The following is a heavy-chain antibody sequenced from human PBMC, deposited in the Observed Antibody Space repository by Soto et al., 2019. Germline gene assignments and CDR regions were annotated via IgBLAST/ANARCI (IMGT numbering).Heavy chain of an antibody. CDR2: ISTSGIST. Sequence: EVQLLESGGGLVQPGGSLRLSCAASGFTFSSYAMSWVRQAPGKGLEWVSGISTSGISTYYADSVRGRFTISRDNSKNTLXLQMNSLRAEXTAXXXXAXDPYDSSGYYHNHWGQGTLVTVSS. CDR3: AXDPYDSSGYYHNH. CDR1: GFTFSSYA. J-gene: IGHJ5*02. V-gene: IGHV3-23*01. D-gene: IGHD3-22*01.